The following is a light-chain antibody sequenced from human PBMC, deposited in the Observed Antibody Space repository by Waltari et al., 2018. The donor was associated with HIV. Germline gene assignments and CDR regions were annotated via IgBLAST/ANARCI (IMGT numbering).Light chain of an antibody. CDR1: SSNIGTNY. V-gene: IGLV1-47*01. J-gene: IGLJ1*01. CDR3: AAWDDSLDGFYV. CDR2: RDN. Sequence: QSVLTQPPSASATPGQRVTISCSGSSSNIGTNYVFWYQQLPGTAPQLLIFRDNERPSGVPDRFSGSRSGTSASLVISGLRSEDEAEYYCAAWDDSLDGFYVLGSGTRVTVL.